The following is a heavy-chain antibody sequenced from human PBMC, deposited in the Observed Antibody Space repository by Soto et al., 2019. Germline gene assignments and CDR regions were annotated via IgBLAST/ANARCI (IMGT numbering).Heavy chain of an antibody. Sequence: PSETLSLTCAVYGGSFSGYYWSWIRQPPGKGLEWIGEINHSGSTNYNPSLKSRVTISVDTSKNQFSLKLSSVTAADTAVYYCARASGRLRYFDWLSPGAFDYWGQGTLVTAPQ. CDR3: ARASGRLRYFDWLSPGAFDY. CDR2: INHSGST. J-gene: IGHJ4*02. V-gene: IGHV4-34*01. CDR1: GGSFSGYY. D-gene: IGHD3-9*01.